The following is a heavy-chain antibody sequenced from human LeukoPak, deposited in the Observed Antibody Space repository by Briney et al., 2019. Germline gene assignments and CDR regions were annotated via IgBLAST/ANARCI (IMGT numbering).Heavy chain of an antibody. CDR1: GGSISSYY. V-gene: IGHV4-39*07. CDR2: IYYSGST. D-gene: IGHD6-25*01. J-gene: IGHJ4*02. Sequence: SETLSLICTVSGGSISSYYWGWIRQPPGKGLEWIGSIYYSGSTYYNPSLKSRVTISVDTSKNQFSLKLSSVTAADTAVYYCARDPYGYPFDYWGQGTLVTVSS. CDR3: ARDPYGYPFDY.